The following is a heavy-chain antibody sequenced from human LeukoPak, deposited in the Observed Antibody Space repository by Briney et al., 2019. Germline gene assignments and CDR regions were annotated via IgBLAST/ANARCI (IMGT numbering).Heavy chain of an antibody. D-gene: IGHD3-22*01. CDR3: ARASGWSYYYDSSGYYHYFDY. J-gene: IGHJ4*02. CDR2: IWYDGSNK. V-gene: IGHV3-33*01. CDR1: GFTFSSYG. Sequence: PGRSLRLSCAASGFTFSSYGMHWVRQAPGKGLEWVAVIWYDGSNKYYADSVKGRFTISRDNSKNTLYLQMNSLRAEDTAVYYCARASGWSYYYDSSGYYHYFDYWGQGTLVTVSS.